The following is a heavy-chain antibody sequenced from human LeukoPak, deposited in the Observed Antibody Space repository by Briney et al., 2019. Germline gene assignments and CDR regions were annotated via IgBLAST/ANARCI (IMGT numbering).Heavy chain of an antibody. V-gene: IGHV4-59*12. CDR2: IYYSGST. CDR3: ARDGDSSGWIGFIDY. D-gene: IGHD6-19*01. Sequence: SETLSLTCTVSGGSISSYYWSWIRQPPGKGLEWIGYIYYSGSTNYNPSLKSRVTISVDTSKNQFSLKLSSVTAADTAVYYCARDGDSSGWIGFIDYWGQGTLVTVSS. CDR1: GGSISSYY. J-gene: IGHJ4*02.